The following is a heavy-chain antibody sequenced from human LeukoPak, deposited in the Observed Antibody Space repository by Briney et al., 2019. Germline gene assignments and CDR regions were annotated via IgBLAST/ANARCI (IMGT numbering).Heavy chain of an antibody. V-gene: IGHV3-48*03. CDR2: ISSRDTST. CDR1: GFTFSSYE. D-gene: IGHD2-15*01. Sequence: GGSLTLSCAASGFTFSSYEMNWVRQAPGKGLEWVSYISSRDTSTSYADSVKGRFTISRDNAKNSLYLQMNSLRAEDTAVYYCARDSGYCSGGTCNHFDYWGQGTLVTVSA. CDR3: ARDSGYCSGGTCNHFDY. J-gene: IGHJ4*02.